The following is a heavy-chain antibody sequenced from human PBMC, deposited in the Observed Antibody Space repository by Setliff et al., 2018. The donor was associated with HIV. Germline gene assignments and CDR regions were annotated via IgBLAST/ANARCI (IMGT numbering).Heavy chain of an antibody. CDR3: ARGGAVRGSGSYYKVPTFDI. Sequence: ASVKVSCKASGYTFTNYYIHWVRQAPGQGLEWMGRINPNSGGTNYAQKFQGRVTMTRDTSINTAYMELSRLRSDDTAMYYCARGGAVRGSGSYYKVPTFDIWGQGTMVTVSS. J-gene: IGHJ3*02. D-gene: IGHD3-10*01. V-gene: IGHV1-2*06. CDR2: INPNSGGT. CDR1: GYTFTNYY.